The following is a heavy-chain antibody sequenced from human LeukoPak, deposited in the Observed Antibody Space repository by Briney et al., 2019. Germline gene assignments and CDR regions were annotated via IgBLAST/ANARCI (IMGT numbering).Heavy chain of an antibody. Sequence: SETLSLTCAVYGGSFSGYYWSWIRQPPGKGLEWIGEINHSGSTNYNPSLKSRVTISVDTSKNQFSLKLSSVTAADTAVYYCARLIVGAIYYYYGMDIWGQGTTVTVSS. D-gene: IGHD1-26*01. J-gene: IGHJ6*02. CDR1: GGSFSGYY. CDR2: INHSGST. V-gene: IGHV4-34*01. CDR3: ARLIVGAIYYYYGMDI.